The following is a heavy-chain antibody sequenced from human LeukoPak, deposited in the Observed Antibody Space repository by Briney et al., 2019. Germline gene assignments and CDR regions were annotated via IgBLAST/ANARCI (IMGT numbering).Heavy chain of an antibody. CDR3: VRDETLWTLDW. J-gene: IGHJ4*02. CDR2: INEHGTDS. Sequence: GGSLRLSCTASGFTFSGHWIHWVRQAPGMGLVWVSRINEHGTDSMYAESVRGRFTISRDNAKNTVYLQMNSLRAEDTAVYYCVRDETLWTLDWWGQGTLVSVSS. D-gene: IGHD1-1*01. CDR1: GFTFSGHW. V-gene: IGHV3-74*03.